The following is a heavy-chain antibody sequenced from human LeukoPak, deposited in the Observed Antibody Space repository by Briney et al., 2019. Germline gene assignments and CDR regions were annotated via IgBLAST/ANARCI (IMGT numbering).Heavy chain of an antibody. CDR3: ARDNYDSSGYYFD. CDR2: ISSSGSTT. J-gene: IGHJ4*02. CDR1: GFTFSSYE. Sequence: GGSLRLSCAASGFTFSSYEMNWVRQAPGEGLGGVSYISSSGSTTHYADSVKGRFTISRDNAKKSLYLQMNSLSAEDTAVYYCARDNYDSSGYYFDWGQGTLVTVSS. D-gene: IGHD3-22*01. V-gene: IGHV3-48*03.